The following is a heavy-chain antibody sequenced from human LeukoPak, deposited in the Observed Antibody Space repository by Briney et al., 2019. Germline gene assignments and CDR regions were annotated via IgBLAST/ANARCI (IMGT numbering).Heavy chain of an antibody. D-gene: IGHD4-17*01. CDR3: ARPPLGGDNLPEYYFDY. CDR1: GYTFTSYG. Sequence: ASVKVSCKASGYTFTSYGISWVRQAPGQGLEWMGWISAYNGNTNYAQKFQGRVTMTRDTSISTAYMELSRLRSDDTAVYYCARPPLGGDNLPEYYFDYWGQGTLVTVSS. V-gene: IGHV1-18*01. J-gene: IGHJ4*02. CDR2: ISAYNGNT.